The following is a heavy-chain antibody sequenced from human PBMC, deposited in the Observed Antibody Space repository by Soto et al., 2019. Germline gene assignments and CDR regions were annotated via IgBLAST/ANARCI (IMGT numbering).Heavy chain of an antibody. CDR2: ISYDGSNK. D-gene: IGHD6-6*01. CDR3: AREVDGRGSSSFDY. J-gene: IGHJ4*02. V-gene: IGHV3-30-3*01. Sequence: PGGSLRLSCAASGFTFSSYAMHWVRQAPGKGLEWVAVISYDGSNKYYADSVKGRFTISRDNSKNTLYLQMNSLRAEDTAVYYCAREVDGRGSSSFDYWGQGTLVTVSS. CDR1: GFTFSSYA.